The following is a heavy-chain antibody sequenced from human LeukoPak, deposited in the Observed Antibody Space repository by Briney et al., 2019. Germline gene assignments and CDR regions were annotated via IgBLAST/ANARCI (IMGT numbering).Heavy chain of an antibody. J-gene: IGHJ2*01. CDR1: GGSISSSSHY. D-gene: IGHD5-12*01. CDR2: IYYSGAT. Sequence: SETLSLTCTVSGGSISSSSHYWGWIRQPPGKGLEWIGSIYYSGATYYNPSLKSRVTISVDTSKNQFSLKLSSVTAADTAVYYCERGPTVKYFDLWGRGTLVTVSS. CDR3: ERGPTVKYFDL. V-gene: IGHV4-39*01.